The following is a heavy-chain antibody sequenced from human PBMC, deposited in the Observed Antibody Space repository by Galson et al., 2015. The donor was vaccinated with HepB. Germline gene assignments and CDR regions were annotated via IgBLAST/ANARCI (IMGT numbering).Heavy chain of an antibody. Sequence: SLRLSCAASGFSFRTYAMIWVRQAPGEGLEWVSSISDNGGRTCYADSVKGRFTISRDNSKNTLYLQMSSLRVEDTAVYFCAKDPGYCSGGSCYYYYYMDVWGKGTTVTVSS. CDR3: AKDPGYCSGGSCYYYYYMDV. V-gene: IGHV3-23*01. J-gene: IGHJ6*03. D-gene: IGHD2-15*01. CDR2: ISDNGGRT. CDR1: GFSFRTYA.